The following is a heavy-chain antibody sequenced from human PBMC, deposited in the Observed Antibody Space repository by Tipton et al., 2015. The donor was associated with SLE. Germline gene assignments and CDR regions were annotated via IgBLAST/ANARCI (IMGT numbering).Heavy chain of an antibody. Sequence: TLSLTCTVSGGSISSYYWSWIRQPPGKGLEWIGYIYYSGSTNYNPSLKSRVTISVDTSKNQFSLKLSSVTATDTAVYYCARDLLRQLQVDYYGMDVWGQGTTVTVSS. CDR1: GGSISSYY. J-gene: IGHJ6*02. V-gene: IGHV4-59*01. CDR3: ARDLLRQLQVDYYGMDV. D-gene: IGHD6-13*01. CDR2: IYYSGST.